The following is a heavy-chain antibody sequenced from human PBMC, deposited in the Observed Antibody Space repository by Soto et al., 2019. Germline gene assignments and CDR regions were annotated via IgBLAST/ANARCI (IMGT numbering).Heavy chain of an antibody. Sequence: GGSLRLSCAASGFTFSSYGMHWVRQAPGKGLEWVAVISYDGSNKYYADSVKGRFTISRDNSKNTLYLQMNSLRAEDTAVYYCAKEVLWFGELLSTGDYWGQGTLVTVSS. J-gene: IGHJ4*02. V-gene: IGHV3-30*18. CDR2: ISYDGSNK. CDR1: GFTFSSYG. D-gene: IGHD3-10*01. CDR3: AKEVLWFGELLSTGDY.